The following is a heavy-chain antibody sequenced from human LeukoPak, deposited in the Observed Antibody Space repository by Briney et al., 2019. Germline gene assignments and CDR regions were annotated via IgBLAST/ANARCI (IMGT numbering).Heavy chain of an antibody. CDR3: ARGFYDILTGYYF. CDR2: INPNSGGA. D-gene: IGHD3-9*01. V-gene: IGHV1-2*02. Sequence: ASVKVSCKASGYTFTGYYMHWVRQAPGQGLEWMGWINPNSGGANYAQKFQGRVTMTRDTSISTAYMELSRLRSDDTAVYYCARGFYDILTGYYFWGQGTLVTVSS. J-gene: IGHJ4*02. CDR1: GYTFTGYY.